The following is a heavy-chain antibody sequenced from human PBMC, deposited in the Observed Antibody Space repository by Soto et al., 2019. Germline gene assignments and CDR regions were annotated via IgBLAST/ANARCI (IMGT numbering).Heavy chain of an antibody. CDR3: AKESVVGGIAEYCQH. J-gene: IGHJ1*01. V-gene: IGHV3-23*01. Sequence: EVQLLESGGGLVQPGGSLRLSCAASGFTFSNYGMSWVRQAPGKGLEWVSAISGSGSNTYYADSVKGRFTISRDNSKNTLYLQMNSLRAEDTAEYYCAKESVVGGIAEYCQHWGQGTLVTVSS. CDR2: ISGSGSNT. D-gene: IGHD1-26*01. CDR1: GFTFSNYG.